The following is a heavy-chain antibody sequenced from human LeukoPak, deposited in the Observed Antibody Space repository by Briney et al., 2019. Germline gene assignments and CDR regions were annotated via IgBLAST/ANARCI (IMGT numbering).Heavy chain of an antibody. V-gene: IGHV3-48*04. Sequence: GSLKLSCAASGFPFSSYSMNWVRPAPGKGLEWVSYINSSSSTIYYADSVKGRFTISRDNAKNSLYLQMNSLRAEDTAVYYCARVIRRPLLYYMDVWGKGTTVTVSS. CDR2: INSSSSTI. D-gene: IGHD1-26*01. CDR1: GFPFSSYS. J-gene: IGHJ6*03. CDR3: ARVIRRPLLYYMDV.